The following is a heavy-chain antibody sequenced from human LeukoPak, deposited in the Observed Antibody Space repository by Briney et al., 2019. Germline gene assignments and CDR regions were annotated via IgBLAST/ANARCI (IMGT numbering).Heavy chain of an antibody. Sequence: PGGSLRLSCAASGFTFSGYGMHWVRQAPGKGLEWVSFIRYDGSDKYYADSVKGRFTISRDNSKNTLYLQMNSLRVEDTAVYYCAAITIAQLPIRVHWGQGTLVTVSS. D-gene: IGHD5-24*01. V-gene: IGHV3-30*02. CDR3: AAITIAQLPIRVH. CDR1: GFTFSGYG. CDR2: IRYDGSDK. J-gene: IGHJ4*02.